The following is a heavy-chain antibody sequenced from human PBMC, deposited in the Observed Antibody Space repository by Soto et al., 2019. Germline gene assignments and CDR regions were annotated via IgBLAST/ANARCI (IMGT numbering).Heavy chain of an antibody. D-gene: IGHD3-3*01. Sequence: QVQLVASGGGVVHLGRSLTLSCAASGFTFNRHAIHWVRQAPGKGLEWVTVISRDGTNKYFADSVKGRFTISRDNAKNTVFLQMNSLRREDTAVYYCARARSGAVAASFDYWGQGTPVTVSS. V-gene: IGHV3-30-3*01. CDR1: GFTFNRHA. CDR2: ISRDGTNK. CDR3: ARARSGAVAASFDY. J-gene: IGHJ4*02.